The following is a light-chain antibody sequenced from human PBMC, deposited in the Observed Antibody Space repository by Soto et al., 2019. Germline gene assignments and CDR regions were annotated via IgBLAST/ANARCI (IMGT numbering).Light chain of an antibody. Sequence: DIQMTPSPSSLSASVGDRVTITCRASQSISSYLNWYQQKPGKAPKLLIYDVSSLESGVPSRFSGSGSETEFTLTISSLLPDDFATYYCQQYNRYWTFGQGTKVDIK. CDR2: DVS. CDR1: QSISSY. V-gene: IGKV1-5*01. CDR3: QQYNRYWT. J-gene: IGKJ1*01.